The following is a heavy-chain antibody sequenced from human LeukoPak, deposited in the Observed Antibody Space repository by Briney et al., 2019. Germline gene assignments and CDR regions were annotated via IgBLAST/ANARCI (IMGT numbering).Heavy chain of an antibody. V-gene: IGHV4-39*01. D-gene: IGHD2-2*01. CDR2: IHYTVIT. Sequence: SETLSLTCTVSGVPLSGSSYFWGWIRQPRGKGLDWFVTIHYTVITYYNPSLKSRVTISADTSKNQFSLKVSSVTAADTAVYYCARGSVDCSSTSCNTIYYYSGMDGWGQGTTVTVSS. J-gene: IGHJ6*02. CDR1: GVPLSGSSYF. CDR3: ARGSVDCSSTSCNTIYYYSGMDG.